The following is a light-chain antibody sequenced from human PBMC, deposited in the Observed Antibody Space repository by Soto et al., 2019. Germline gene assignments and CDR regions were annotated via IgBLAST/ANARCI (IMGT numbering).Light chain of an antibody. J-gene: IGKJ4*01. CDR2: GAA. V-gene: IGKV3-15*01. Sequence: EIVLTQSPDTLSISPGDGATLSCRANQSISSNLAWYQQKPGQAPRLLIYGAATRATGIPARFSGSGSGTDFTLTINSLQSEDFAVYYCQMYNNWVGTFGGGTKVDIK. CDR3: QMYNNWVGT. CDR1: QSISSN.